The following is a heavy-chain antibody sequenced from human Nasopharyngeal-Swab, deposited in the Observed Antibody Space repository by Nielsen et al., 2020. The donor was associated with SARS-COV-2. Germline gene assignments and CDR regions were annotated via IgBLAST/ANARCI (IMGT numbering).Heavy chain of an antibody. V-gene: IGHV3-30*03. Sequence: GESLKISCAASGFTFSSYGMHWVRQAPGKGLEWVAVISYDGSNKYYADSVKGRFTISRDNSKNTLYLQMNSLRAEDTAVYYCARDGYDILTGYYKRGYYFDYWGQGTLVTVSS. CDR2: ISYDGSNK. CDR1: GFTFSSYG. J-gene: IGHJ4*02. D-gene: IGHD3-9*01. CDR3: ARDGYDILTGYYKRGYYFDY.